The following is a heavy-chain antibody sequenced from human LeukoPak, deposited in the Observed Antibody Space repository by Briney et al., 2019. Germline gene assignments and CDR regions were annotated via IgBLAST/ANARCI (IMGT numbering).Heavy chain of an antibody. CDR3: ARDILVVVAAQPPFFYGMDV. D-gene: IGHD2-15*01. Sequence: GGSLRLSCAASGFTFSDYYMSWIRQAPGKGLEWVSYISSSGSTIYYADSVKGRFTISRDNAKNSLYLQMNSLRAEDTAVYYCARDILVVVAAQPPFFYGMDVWGQGTTVTVSS. J-gene: IGHJ6*02. V-gene: IGHV3-11*01. CDR2: ISSSGSTI. CDR1: GFTFSDYY.